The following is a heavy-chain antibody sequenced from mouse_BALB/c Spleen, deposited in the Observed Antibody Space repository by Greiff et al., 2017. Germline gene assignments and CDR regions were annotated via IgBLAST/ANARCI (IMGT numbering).Heavy chain of an antibody. V-gene: IGHV14-1*02. CDR2: LDPGNGNP. J-gene: IGHJ3*01. CDR1: GFNLHAYY. CDR3: ARGDGGCAY. Sequence: VQLKESGAELVRPGALVKLSCKASGFNLHAYYLRWVKQRPEQGLEWIGWLDPGNGNPIYAPKFPGKASITADTSSNTAYLQRSSLTSADTAVYYWARGDGGCAYWGQGTLVTVAA.